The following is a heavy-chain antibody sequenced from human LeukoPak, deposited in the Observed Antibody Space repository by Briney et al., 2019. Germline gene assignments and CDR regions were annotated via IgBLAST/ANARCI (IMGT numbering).Heavy chain of an antibody. CDR1: GFTFSSYG. J-gene: IGHJ5*02. V-gene: IGHV3-33*06. D-gene: IGHD2-21*02. CDR2: IWYDGSNK. CDR3: AKAEGGLAYCGGDCYSVGWSDP. Sequence: PGGSLRLSCAASGFTFSSYGMHWVRQAPGKGLEWVAVIWYDGSNKYYADSVKGRFTISRDNSKNTLYLQMNSLRAEDTAVYYCAKAEGGLAYCGGDCYSVGWSDPWGQGTLVTVSS.